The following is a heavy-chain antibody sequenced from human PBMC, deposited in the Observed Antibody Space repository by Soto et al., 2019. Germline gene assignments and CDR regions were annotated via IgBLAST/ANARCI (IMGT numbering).Heavy chain of an antibody. CDR1: GYTFTSYG. D-gene: IGHD3-10*01. CDR3: ARGPAYPLDYYGSGSYYKAPYYYYGMDV. J-gene: IGHJ6*02. Sequence: GASVKVSWKASGYTFTSYGSSWVRQAPGQGLEWMGWISAYNGNTNYAQKLQGRVTMTTDTSTSTAYMELRSLRSDDTAVYYCARGPAYPLDYYGSGSYYKAPYYYYGMDVWGQGTTVTVSS. CDR2: ISAYNGNT. V-gene: IGHV1-18*01.